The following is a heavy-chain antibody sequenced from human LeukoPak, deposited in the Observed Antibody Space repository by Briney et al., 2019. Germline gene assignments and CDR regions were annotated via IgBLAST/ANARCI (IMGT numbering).Heavy chain of an antibody. V-gene: IGHV3-23*01. CDR1: GFTFSSYA. CDR2: ISGSGGST. CDR3: AKDSTTYYYGSGRSNWFDP. D-gene: IGHD3-10*01. J-gene: IGHJ5*02. Sequence: GGSLRLSCAASGFTFSSYAMTWVRQAPGKGLEWVSAISGSGGSTYYADSVKGRFTISRDNSKSTLYLQMNSLRAEDTAVYYCAKDSTTYYYGSGRSNWFDPWGQGTLVTVSS.